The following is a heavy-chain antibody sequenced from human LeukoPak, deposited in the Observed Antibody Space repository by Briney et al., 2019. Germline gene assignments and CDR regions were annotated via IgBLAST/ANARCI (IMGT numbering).Heavy chain of an antibody. CDR1: GFTFDDYA. J-gene: IGHJ6*02. D-gene: IGHD2-2*01. Sequence: PGRSLRLSCAASGFTFDDYAMHWVRQAPGKGLEWVSGINWNSGSIGYADSVKGRFTISRDNAKNSLYLQMNSLRAEDTALYYCAKDIGCSSTSCYLEDYYYYYGMDVWGQGTTVTVSS. CDR2: INWNSGSI. CDR3: AKDIGCSSTSCYLEDYYYYYGMDV. V-gene: IGHV3-9*01.